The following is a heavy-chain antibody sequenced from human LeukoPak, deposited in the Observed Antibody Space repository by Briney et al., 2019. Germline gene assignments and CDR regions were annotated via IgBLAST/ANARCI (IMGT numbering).Heavy chain of an antibody. CDR2: ISSSDSPI. CDR3: AKVALEWELLSFGTNFDY. D-gene: IGHD1-26*01. CDR1: GFTFSDYY. Sequence: GGSLRLSCAASGFTFSDYYMSWIRQAPGKGLEWVSYISSSDSPIYYADSVKGRFTISRDNSKNTLYLQMNSLRVEDTAVYYCAKVALEWELLSFGTNFDYWGQGTLVTVSS. J-gene: IGHJ4*02. V-gene: IGHV3-11*01.